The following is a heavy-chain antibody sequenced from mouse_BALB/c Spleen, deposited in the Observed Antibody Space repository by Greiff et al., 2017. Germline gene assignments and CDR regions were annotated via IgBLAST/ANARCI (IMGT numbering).Heavy chain of an antibody. Sequence: EMQLVESGAELVRPGALVKLSCKASGFNIKDYYMHWVKQRPEQGLEWIGWIDPENGNTIYDPKFQGKASITADTSSNTAYLQLSSLTSEDTAVYYCARGGGFAYWGQGTLVTVSA. J-gene: IGHJ3*01. V-gene: IGHV14-1*02. CDR3: ARGGGFAY. CDR1: GFNIKDYY. CDR2: IDPENGNT.